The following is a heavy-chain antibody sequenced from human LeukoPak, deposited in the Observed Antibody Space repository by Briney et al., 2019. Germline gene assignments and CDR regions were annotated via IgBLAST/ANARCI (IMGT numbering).Heavy chain of an antibody. Sequence: PGGSLRLSCAASGFTFSAHTMHWVRQTPGKGPEWVAVISYDGTNKFNADSVKGRFTISRDNSKNTLYLQMNSLRAEDTAVYYCAREGRCGGDCYYDYWGQGTLVTVSS. J-gene: IGHJ4*02. V-gene: IGHV3-30-3*01. CDR2: ISYDGTNK. CDR3: AREGRCGGDCYYDY. D-gene: IGHD2-21*02. CDR1: GFTFSAHT.